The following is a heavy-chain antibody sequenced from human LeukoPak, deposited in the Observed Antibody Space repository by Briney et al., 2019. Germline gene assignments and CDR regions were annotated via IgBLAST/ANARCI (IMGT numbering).Heavy chain of an antibody. CDR2: INPDNGVT. CDR3: ARSDAYTWFDP. CDR1: GYTFTDFY. D-gene: IGHD2-2*01. V-gene: IGHV1-2*02. Sequence: SVKVSCKASGYTFTDFYIHWMRQASGQGLEWMGWINPDNGVTAYAQKFQGRVTMTRDTSISAVYVELSRLRSDDTAVYYCARSDAYTWFDPWGQGTLVTVSS. J-gene: IGHJ5*02.